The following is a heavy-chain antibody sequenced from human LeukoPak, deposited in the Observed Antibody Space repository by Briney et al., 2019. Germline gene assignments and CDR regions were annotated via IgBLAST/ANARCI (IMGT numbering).Heavy chain of an antibody. CDR1: GFTFGDYA. J-gene: IGHJ1*01. D-gene: IGHD2-2*01. Sequence: GRSLRLSRTASGFTFGDYAMSWFRQAPGKGLEWVGFIRSKAYGGTTEYAASVKGRFTISRDDSKSIAYLQMNSLKTEDTAVYYCTRDSNVVVPADECFQHWGQGTLVTVSS. CDR3: TRDSNVVVPADECFQH. CDR2: IRSKAYGGTT. V-gene: IGHV3-49*03.